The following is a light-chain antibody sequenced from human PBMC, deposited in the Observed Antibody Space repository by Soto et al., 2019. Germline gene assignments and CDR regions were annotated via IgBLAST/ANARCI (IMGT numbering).Light chain of an antibody. Sequence: EIVLTQSPATLSLSPGERATLSCRASQTVGSYLAWFRQTPGQAPRLLIYDTSIRATCIPARFSGSGSGPDFTLTISSLEAEDFAVYYCQQRSDWPPAFGQGTKVDIK. CDR1: QTVGSY. CDR2: DTS. V-gene: IGKV3-11*01. CDR3: QQRSDWPPA. J-gene: IGKJ1*01.